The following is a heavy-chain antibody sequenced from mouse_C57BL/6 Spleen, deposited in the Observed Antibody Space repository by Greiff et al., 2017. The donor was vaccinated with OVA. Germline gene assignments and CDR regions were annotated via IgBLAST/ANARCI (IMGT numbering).Heavy chain of an antibody. CDR3: ARGNGNYYAMDY. CDR2: IYPGDGDT. D-gene: IGHD2-1*01. CDR1: GYAFSSYW. V-gene: IGHV1-80*01. J-gene: IGHJ4*01. Sequence: LVESGAELVKPGASVKISCKASGYAFSSYWMNWVKQRPGKGLEWIGQIYPGDGDTNYNGKFKGKATLTADKSSSTAYMQLSSLTSEDSAVYFCARGNGNYYAMDYWGQGTSVTVSS.